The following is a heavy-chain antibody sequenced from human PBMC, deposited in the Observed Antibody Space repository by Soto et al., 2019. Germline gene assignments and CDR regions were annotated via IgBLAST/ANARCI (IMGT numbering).Heavy chain of an antibody. CDR3: VLGGVETGYYSDMDY. J-gene: IGHJ4*02. CDR1: GYTFKNYG. Sequence: QDHLVQSGAEVKKPGASAKVSCKASGYTFKNYGINWVRQAPGRGLEWGAWISAYNGDTRYAQHFTGTVTVTTETLKNTADMELRSLRPDDTAVYFCVLGGVETGYYSDMDYWGQGTLVSVSS. CDR2: ISAYNGDT. D-gene: IGHD3-9*01. V-gene: IGHV1-18*04.